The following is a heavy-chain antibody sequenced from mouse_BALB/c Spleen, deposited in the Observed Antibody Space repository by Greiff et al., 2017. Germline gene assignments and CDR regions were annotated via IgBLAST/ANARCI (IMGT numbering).Heavy chain of an antibody. V-gene: IGHV5-17*02. CDR1: GFTFSSFG. Sequence: EVKLMESGGGLVQPGGSRKLSCAASGFTFSSFGMHWVRQAPEKGLEWVAYISSGSSTIYYADTVKGRFTISRDNPKNTLFLQMTSLRSEDTAMYYCARGEAYDGYYGFAYWGQGTLVTVSA. J-gene: IGHJ3*01. CDR2: ISSGSSTI. D-gene: IGHD2-3*01. CDR3: ARGEAYDGYYGFAY.